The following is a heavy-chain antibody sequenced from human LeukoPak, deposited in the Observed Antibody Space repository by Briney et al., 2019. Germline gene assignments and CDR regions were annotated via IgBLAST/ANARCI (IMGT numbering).Heavy chain of an antibody. J-gene: IGHJ3*02. CDR2: ISYDGSNK. D-gene: IGHD6-19*01. CDR1: GFTFSSYG. V-gene: IGHV3-30*18. CDR3: AKALTSGWYLDAFNI. Sequence: GGSLRLSCAASGFTFSSYGMHWVRQAPGKGLEWVAVISYDGSNKYYADSVKGRFTISRDNSKNTLFLEMNSLRAEDTAVYYCAKALTSGWYLDAFNIWGQGTMVTVSS.